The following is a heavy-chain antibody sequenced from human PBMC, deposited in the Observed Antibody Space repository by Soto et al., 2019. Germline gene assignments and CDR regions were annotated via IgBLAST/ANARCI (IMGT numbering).Heavy chain of an antibody. J-gene: IGHJ4*02. CDR3: ARRYGGTFDY. CDR2: IYYSGST. D-gene: IGHD2-15*01. V-gene: IGHV4-59*08. CDR1: GGSISSYY. Sequence: ETLSLTCTVSGGSISSYYWSWIRQPPGKGLKWIGYIYYSGSTDYNPSLKSRVTISVDTSKNQFSLKLSSVTAADTAVYYCARRYGGTFDYWGQGTLVTVSS.